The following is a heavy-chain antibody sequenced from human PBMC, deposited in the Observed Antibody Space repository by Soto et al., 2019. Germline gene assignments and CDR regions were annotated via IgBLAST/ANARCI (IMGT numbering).Heavy chain of an antibody. V-gene: IGHV5-10-1*01. J-gene: IGHJ6*02. CDR1: GYSFTSYW. CDR2: IDPSDSYT. Sequence: ESLKISCKGSGYSFTSYWISWVRQMPGKGLEWMGRIDPSDSYTNYSPSFQGHVTISADKSISTAYLQGSSLKASDTATDYCSRGKVPAANGMDVWGQGTTVTGSS. CDR3: SRGKVPAANGMDV. D-gene: IGHD2-2*01.